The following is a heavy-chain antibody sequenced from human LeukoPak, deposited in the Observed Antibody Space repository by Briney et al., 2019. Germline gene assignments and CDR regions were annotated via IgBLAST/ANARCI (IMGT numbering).Heavy chain of an antibody. J-gene: IGHJ5*02. D-gene: IGHD2-2*01. CDR3: ARDRYNDYCSSTSCKTHNWLDP. CDR1: GGSMTSYY. V-gene: IGHV4-59*01. Sequence: SETLSLTCTVSGGSMTSYYWSWIRQPPGKGLEWIGYVYYSGSTNYNPSLKSRVTISVDTSKNQFSLKLSSVTAADTAVYYCARDRYNDYCSSTSCKTHNWLDPWGQGTLVTVSS. CDR2: VYYSGST.